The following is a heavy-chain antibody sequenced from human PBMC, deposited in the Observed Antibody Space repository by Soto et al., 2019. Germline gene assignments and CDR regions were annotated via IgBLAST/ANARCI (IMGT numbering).Heavy chain of an antibody. Sequence: GGSLRLSCAASGFTFSSYGMHWVRQAPGKGLEWVAVIWYDGSNKYYADSVKGRFTISRDNSKNTLYLQMNSLRAEDTAVYYCARDEDCSSTSCYDHYYYGMDVWGQGTTVTVSS. J-gene: IGHJ6*02. CDR1: GFTFSSYG. CDR2: IWYDGSNK. V-gene: IGHV3-33*01. CDR3: ARDEDCSSTSCYDHYYYGMDV. D-gene: IGHD2-2*01.